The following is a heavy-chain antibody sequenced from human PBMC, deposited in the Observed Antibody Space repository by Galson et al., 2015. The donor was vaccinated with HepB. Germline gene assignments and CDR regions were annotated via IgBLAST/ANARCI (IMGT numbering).Heavy chain of an antibody. CDR1: GFTFDDYA. J-gene: IGHJ4*02. V-gene: IGHV3-9*01. CDR2: ISWNSGSI. CDR3: AKDTAGQWLVGGPVVS. Sequence: SLRLSCAASGFTFDDYAMHWVRQAPGKGLEWVSGISWNSGSIGYADSVKGRFTISRDNAKNSLYLQMNSLRAEDTALYYCAKDTAGQWLVGGPVVSWGQGTLVTVSS. D-gene: IGHD6-19*01.